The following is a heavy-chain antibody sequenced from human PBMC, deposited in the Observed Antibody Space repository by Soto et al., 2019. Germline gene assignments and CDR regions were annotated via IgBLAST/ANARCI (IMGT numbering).Heavy chain of an antibody. CDR1: GFTFILYS. CDR3: PRAVTWCLDV. D-gene: IGHD2-8*01. V-gene: IGHV3-48*02. J-gene: IGHJ6*02. Sequence: EVQLVESGGGLVQPGGSLRLSCAASGFTFILYSMIWVRQAPGKGLEWVSYNSRSSTGIHYADSVKGRFTISRDDATNSMHLQMNSLRDGDTAVYYWPRAVTWCLDVWGQGTTVSISS. CDR2: NSRSSTGI.